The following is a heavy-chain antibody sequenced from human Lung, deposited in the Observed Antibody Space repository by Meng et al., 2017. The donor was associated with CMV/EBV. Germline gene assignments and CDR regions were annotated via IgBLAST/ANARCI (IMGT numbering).Heavy chain of an antibody. Sequence: IQLLEWGPGLVKPPGTLSLSCASSGGSISIGTWWSWVRQPPGKGLEWIGEIYHSGGTNYNPSLRGRVTISLDKSKNQFSLTLRSVTAADTAVYYCARDPYATGWAGWGQGTLVTVSS. D-gene: IGHD6-19*01. V-gene: IGHV4-4*03. CDR1: GGSISIGTW. J-gene: IGHJ4*02. CDR3: ARDPYATGWAG. CDR2: IYHSGGT.